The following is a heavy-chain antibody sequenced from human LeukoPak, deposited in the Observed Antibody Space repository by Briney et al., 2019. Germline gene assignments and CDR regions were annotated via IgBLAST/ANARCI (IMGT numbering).Heavy chain of an antibody. V-gene: IGHV1-8*01. CDR1: GYTFTSYD. J-gene: IGHJ6*03. CDR3: ARLGFSRPYYYYYMDV. Sequence: GASEKVSCKASGYTFTSYDINWVRQATGQGLEWMGWMNPNSGNTGYAQKFQGRVTMTRNTSISTAYMELSSLRSEDTAVYYCARLGFSRPYYYYYMDVWGKGTTVTVSS. CDR2: MNPNSGNT. D-gene: IGHD1-26*01.